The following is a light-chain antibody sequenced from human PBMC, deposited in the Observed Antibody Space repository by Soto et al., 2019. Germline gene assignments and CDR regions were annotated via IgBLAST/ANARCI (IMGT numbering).Light chain of an antibody. CDR2: RSD. CDR3: SARDEILSSVV. V-gene: IGLV1-47*01. CDR1: SSNIGSNH. J-gene: IGLJ2*01. Sequence: QSVLTQPPSASGTPGQRVTISCSGSSSNIGSNHVYWYQQFPGMAPKLLMYRSDQRPTRVPDRFSGSKSGTSASLAISGLRSEDEADDYCSARDEILSSVVFGGGTKLTVL.